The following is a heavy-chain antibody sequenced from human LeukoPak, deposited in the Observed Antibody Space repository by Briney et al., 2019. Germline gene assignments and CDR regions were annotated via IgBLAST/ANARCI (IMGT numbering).Heavy chain of an antibody. V-gene: IGHV3-15*07. CDR1: GFTFSNAW. D-gene: IGHD1-26*01. CDR3: TTLATWEPPQIAVDY. CDR2: IKSKTDGGTT. Sequence: GGSLRLSCAASGFTFSNAWMNWVRQAPGKGLEWVGRIKSKTDGGTTDYAAPVKGRFTISRDVSKNTLYLQMNSLKTEDTAVYYCTTLATWEPPQIAVDYWGQGTLVTVSS. J-gene: IGHJ4*02.